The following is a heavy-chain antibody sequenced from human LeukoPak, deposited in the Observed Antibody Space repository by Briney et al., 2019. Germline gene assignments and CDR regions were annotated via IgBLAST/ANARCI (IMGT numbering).Heavy chain of an antibody. Sequence: SETLSLTCAVYGGSFGGYYWSWIRQPPGKGLEWIGEINHIRSTNYNPSLKSRVTISVDTSKNQFSLKLSSLTAADTAVYYCARGPNSSGYYLVPWFDPWGQGTLVTVSS. D-gene: IGHD3-22*01. CDR1: GGSFGGYY. CDR3: ARGPNSSGYYLVPWFDP. J-gene: IGHJ5*02. V-gene: IGHV4-34*01. CDR2: INHIRST.